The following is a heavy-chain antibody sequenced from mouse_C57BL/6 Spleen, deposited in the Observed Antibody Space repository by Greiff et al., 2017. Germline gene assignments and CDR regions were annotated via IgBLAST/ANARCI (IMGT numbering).Heavy chain of an antibody. CDR2: IHPTSGST. Sequence: QVHVKQPGAELVKPGASVKLSCKASGYTFTSYWMPWVKQRPGQGLEWIGMIHPTSGSTNYNEKFKSKATLTVDKSSSTAYMQLSSLTSEDSAVYYCARGGPYWYFDVWGTGTTVTVSS. CDR1: GYTFTSYW. CDR3: ARGGPYWYFDV. V-gene: IGHV1-64*01. J-gene: IGHJ1*03.